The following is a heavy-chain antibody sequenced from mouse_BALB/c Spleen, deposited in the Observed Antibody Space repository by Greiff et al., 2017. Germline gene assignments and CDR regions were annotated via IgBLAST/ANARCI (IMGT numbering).Heavy chain of an antibody. J-gene: IGHJ2*01. V-gene: IGHV5-6*02. D-gene: IGHD2-14*01. CDR1: GFTFSSYG. CDR3: ARREVRQGYFDY. Sequence: EVKLVESGGDLVKPGGSLKLSCAASGFTFSSYGMSWVRQTPDKRLEWVATISSGGSYTYYPDSVKGRFTISRDNAKNTLYLQMSSLKSEDTAMYYCARREVRQGYFDYWGQGTTLTVSS. CDR2: ISSGGSYT.